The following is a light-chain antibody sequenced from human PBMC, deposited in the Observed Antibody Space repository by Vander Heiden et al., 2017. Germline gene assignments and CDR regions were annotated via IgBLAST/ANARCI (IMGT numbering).Light chain of an antibody. CDR2: QDS. Sequence: SYELTQPPSVSVSPGQTASITCPGDKLGDKYACWYPQKPGQSAVLVIYQDSKRTSGIPERFSGSNSGNTATLTISGTQAMDEANYYCQAWDSSTAVFGGGTKLTVL. V-gene: IGLV3-1*01. CDR1: KLGDKY. J-gene: IGLJ2*01. CDR3: QAWDSSTAV.